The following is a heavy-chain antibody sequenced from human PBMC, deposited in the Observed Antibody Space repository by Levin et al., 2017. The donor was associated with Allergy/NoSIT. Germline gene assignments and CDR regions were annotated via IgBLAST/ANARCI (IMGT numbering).Heavy chain of an antibody. D-gene: IGHD2-15*01. CDR2: ISSSSSYI. CDR1: GFTFSSYS. V-gene: IGHV3-21*01. CDR3: ARLLYCSGGSCYSRYYYYGMDV. J-gene: IGHJ6*02. Sequence: LSLTCAASGFTFSSYSMNWVRQAPGKGLEWVSSISSSSSYIYYADSVKGRFTISRDNAKNSLYLQMNSLRAEDTAVYYCARLLYCSGGSCYSRYYYYGMDVWGQGTTVTVSS.